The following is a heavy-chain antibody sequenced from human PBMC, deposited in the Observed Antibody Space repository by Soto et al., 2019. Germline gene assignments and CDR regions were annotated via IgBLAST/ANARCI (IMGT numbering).Heavy chain of an antibody. D-gene: IGHD1-20*01. CDR2: MNPNRGDT. CDR3: AKNLPYTGLFDN. CDR1: GYTFSSYD. J-gene: IGHJ4*02. V-gene: IGHV1-8*01. Sequence: ASVKVSCKASGYTFSSYDFNWVRQAPGQGLEWLGWMNPNRGDTGYAQKFQGRVPMTRDTSTSTAYMELSSLSSEDTAIYYCAKNLPYTGLFDNWGQGTLVTVSS.